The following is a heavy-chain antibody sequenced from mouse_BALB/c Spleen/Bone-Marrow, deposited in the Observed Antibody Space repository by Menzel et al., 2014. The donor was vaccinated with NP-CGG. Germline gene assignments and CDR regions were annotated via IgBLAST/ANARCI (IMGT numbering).Heavy chain of an antibody. CDR3: ATMITDWYFDV. CDR1: GFNIKDTY. D-gene: IGHD2-4*01. J-gene: IGHJ1*01. Sequence: DVKLQESGAELVKPGASVKLSCTASGFNIKDTYMHWVKQRPEQGLEWIGRIDPANGNTTYDPKFQGKATITADTSSNTAYLQLSSLTSEDTAVYYCATMITDWYFDVWGAGTTVTVSS. CDR2: IDPANGNT. V-gene: IGHV14-3*02.